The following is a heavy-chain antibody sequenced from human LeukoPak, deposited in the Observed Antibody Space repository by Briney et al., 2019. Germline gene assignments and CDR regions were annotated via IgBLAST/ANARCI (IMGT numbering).Heavy chain of an antibody. V-gene: IGHV4-4*02. J-gene: IGHJ5*02. CDR1: GGSISSSKW. Sequence: SGTLSLTCAVSGGSISSSKWWSWVRQPPGKGLEWIREIYHSGSTNYNPSLKSRVTISVDKSNNQFSLKLSSVTAADTAVYYCARVSGNWRWFDPWGQGTLVTVSS. CDR3: ARVSGNWRWFDP. CDR2: IYHSGST. D-gene: IGHD3-3*01.